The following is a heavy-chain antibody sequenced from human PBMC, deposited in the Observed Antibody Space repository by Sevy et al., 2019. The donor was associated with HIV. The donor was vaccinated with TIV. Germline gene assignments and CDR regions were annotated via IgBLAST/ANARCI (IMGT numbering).Heavy chain of an antibody. CDR1: GFTVSSNY. CDR2: IYSSDRT. CDR3: ARDRVTYYYDSSGYYTSGYGMDV. V-gene: IGHV3-53*01. D-gene: IGHD3-22*01. Sequence: GGSLRLSCAASGFTVSSNYMSWVRQAPGKGLEWVSVIYSSDRTDYADSVKGRFTVSRDNSKNTLYLQMNSLRAEDTAVYYCARDRVTYYYDSSGYYTSGYGMDVWGQGTTVTVSS. J-gene: IGHJ6*02.